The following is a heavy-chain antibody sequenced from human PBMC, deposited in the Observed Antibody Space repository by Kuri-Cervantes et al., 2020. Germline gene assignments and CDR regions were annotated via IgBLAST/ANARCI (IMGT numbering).Heavy chain of an antibody. CDR2: ISYDGSNK. Sequence: SLKISCAASGFTFSSYAMHWVRQAPGKGLEWVAVISYDGSNKYYADSVKGRFTISRDNSKNTLYLQMNSLRAEDTAVYYCASDRYDILTGYYLWGGYGMDVWGQGTTVTVSS. CDR1: GFTFSSYA. V-gene: IGHV3-30-3*01. D-gene: IGHD3-9*01. CDR3: ASDRYDILTGYYLWGGYGMDV. J-gene: IGHJ6*02.